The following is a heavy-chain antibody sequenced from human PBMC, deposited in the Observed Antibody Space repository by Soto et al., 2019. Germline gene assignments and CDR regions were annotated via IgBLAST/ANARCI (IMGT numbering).Heavy chain of an antibody. D-gene: IGHD3-10*01. CDR2: INPSGGST. J-gene: IGHJ6*02. CDR3: ARDQNVVRGVMNFGNYYYYYGMDV. Sequence: ASVKVSCKASGYTFTSYYMHWVRQAPEQGLEWMGIINPSGGSTSYAQKFQGRVTMTRDTSTSTVYMELSSLRSEDTAVYYCARDQNVVRGVMNFGNYYYYYGMDVWGQGTTVTVSS. CDR1: GYTFTSYY. V-gene: IGHV1-46*01.